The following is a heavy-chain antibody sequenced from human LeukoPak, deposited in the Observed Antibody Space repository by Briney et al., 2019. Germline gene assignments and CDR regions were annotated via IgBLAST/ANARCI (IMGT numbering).Heavy chain of an antibody. J-gene: IGHJ4*02. D-gene: IGHD6-19*01. Sequence: PSQTLSLTCTVSGGSISSGSYYWSWIRQPAGKGLEWIGRIYISGSTNYNPSLKSRVTISVDTSKNQFSLKLRSVTAADTAVYYCATLRGSSGWYDYWGQGTLVTVSS. V-gene: IGHV4-61*02. CDR2: IYISGST. CDR1: GGSISSGSYY. CDR3: ATLRGSSGWYDY.